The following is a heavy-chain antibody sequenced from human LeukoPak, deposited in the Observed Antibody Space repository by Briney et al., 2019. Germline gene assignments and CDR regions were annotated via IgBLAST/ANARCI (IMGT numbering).Heavy chain of an antibody. V-gene: IGHV2-5*02. Sequence: SGPTLVKPTQTLTLTCTFSGFSLSTSGVGVGLSRQPPGKALEWLALLYWDDDKRYSPSLKSRLTITKDTSKNQVVLTMTNMDPVDTATYYCARRLGYYDSSGSDLIADYFDYWGQGTLVTVSS. CDR3: ARRLGYYDSSGSDLIADYFDY. D-gene: IGHD3-22*01. CDR1: GFSLSTSGVG. CDR2: LYWDDDK. J-gene: IGHJ4*02.